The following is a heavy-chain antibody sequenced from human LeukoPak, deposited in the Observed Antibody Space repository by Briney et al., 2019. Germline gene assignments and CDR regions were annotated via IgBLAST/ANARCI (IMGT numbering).Heavy chain of an antibody. CDR3: ARQPPFYCSSTSCYKSDYYYYYMDV. CDR2: INPSGGST. Sequence: ASVKVSCKASGYTFTSYYMHWVRQAPGQGLEWMGIINPSGGSTSYAQKFQGRVTMTRDMSTSTVYMELSSQRSEDTAVYYCARQPPFYCSSTSCYKSDYYYYYMDVWGKGTTVTVSS. J-gene: IGHJ6*03. CDR1: GYTFTSYY. D-gene: IGHD2-2*02. V-gene: IGHV1-46*01.